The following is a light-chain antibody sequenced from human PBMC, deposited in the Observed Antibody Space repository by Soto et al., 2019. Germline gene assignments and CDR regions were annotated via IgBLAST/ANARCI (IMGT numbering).Light chain of an antibody. Sequence: QSALTQPPSVSGSPGQSVTISCTGTSTDFVGYNRVSWYQQPPGTAPKLMIYEVSKRPSGVPDRFSGSKSGNTASLTISGLQAAEEAAYYCSLYTSENAYVFGTGTKVTV. J-gene: IGLJ1*01. CDR2: EVS. CDR3: SLYTSENAYV. V-gene: IGLV2-18*01. CDR1: STDFVGYNR.